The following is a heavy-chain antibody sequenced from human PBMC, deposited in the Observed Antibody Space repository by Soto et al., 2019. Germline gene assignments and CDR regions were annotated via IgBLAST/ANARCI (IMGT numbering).Heavy chain of an antibody. Sequence: QVQLQESGPGLVKPSETLSLTCTVSGGSISSYYWSWIRQPAGKGLEWIGRIYTSGSTNYNPSLKSRVTMSVDTSKNQFSLKLRSVTAADTAVYYCARGLYDFQRGAWFDPWGQGTLVTVSS. J-gene: IGHJ5*02. CDR2: IYTSGST. D-gene: IGHD3-3*01. CDR3: ARGLYDFQRGAWFDP. V-gene: IGHV4-4*07. CDR1: GGSISSYY.